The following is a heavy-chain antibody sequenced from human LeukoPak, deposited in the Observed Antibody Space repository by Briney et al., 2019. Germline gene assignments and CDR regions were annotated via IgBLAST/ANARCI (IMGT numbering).Heavy chain of an antibody. Sequence: GGSLRLSCEASGFIFSNYGMHWVRQTPGKGLEWVAVISSDGSTKHYADSVKGRFTISRDNSKNTLYLHMNSLTAEDTAVYYCAKDATYYYDSSGYYYPDYWGQGTLVTVSS. CDR2: ISSDGSTK. D-gene: IGHD3-22*01. CDR3: AKDATYYYDSSGYYYPDY. V-gene: IGHV3-30*18. J-gene: IGHJ4*02. CDR1: GFIFSNYG.